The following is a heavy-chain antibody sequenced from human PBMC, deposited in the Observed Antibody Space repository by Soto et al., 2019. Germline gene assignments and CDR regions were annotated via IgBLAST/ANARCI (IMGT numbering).Heavy chain of an antibody. CDR1: GYTFFTYD. V-gene: IGHV1-18*01. Sequence: QVHLVQSGVEVKTPGASVKVSCQPPGYTFFTYDISWVRQAPGQGLEWMGWISTYSGDTKYAQKFQGRATMTTDTATTTAYLELRSLRSDETAVYYCARRNGATTSENWFDPWGQGTLVTVSS. D-gene: IGHD5-12*01. CDR2: ISTYSGDT. CDR3: ARRNGATTSENWFDP. J-gene: IGHJ5*02.